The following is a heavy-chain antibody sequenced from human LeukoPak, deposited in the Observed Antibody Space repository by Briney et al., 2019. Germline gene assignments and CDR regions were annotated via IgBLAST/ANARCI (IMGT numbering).Heavy chain of an antibody. CDR3: AKVAHTPDS. Sequence: GPVKVSCKASGYTFTGYYMHWVRQAPGQGLEWMGRINPNSGDTNYAQKFQGRVTMTRDTSISTAYMELSRLRSDDTAVYYCAKVAHTPDSWGQGTLLTVSS. V-gene: IGHV1-2*02. CDR1: GYTFTGYY. CDR2: INPNSGDT. J-gene: IGHJ4*02. D-gene: IGHD5-18*01.